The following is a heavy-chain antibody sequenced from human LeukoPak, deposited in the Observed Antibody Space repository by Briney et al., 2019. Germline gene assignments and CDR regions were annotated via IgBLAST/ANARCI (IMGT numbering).Heavy chain of an antibody. V-gene: IGHV3-7*01. CDR1: GFTFSSYW. Sequence: PGGSLRLSCAASGFTFSSYWMSWVRQAPGKGLEWVANIKQDGSEKYNVDSVKGRFTISRDNAKNSLYLQMNSLRAEDTAVYYCARLTIVVVPAAMRRHYYYYMDVWGKGTTVTVSS. J-gene: IGHJ6*03. CDR3: ARLTIVVVPAAMRRHYYYYMDV. CDR2: IKQDGSEK. D-gene: IGHD2-2*01.